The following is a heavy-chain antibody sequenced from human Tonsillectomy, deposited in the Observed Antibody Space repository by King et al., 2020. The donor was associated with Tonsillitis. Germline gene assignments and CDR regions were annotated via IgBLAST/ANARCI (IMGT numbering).Heavy chain of an antibody. CDR2: IYSSGYT. CDR3: ASVRGYDFWSYFDY. CDR1: GGSISSGSYY. Sequence: QLQESGPGLVKPSQTLSLTCTVSGGSISSGSYYWSWVRQPAGKGLEWIGRIYSSGYTNYNPSLKSRVTMSVETSRNQFSLKLSSVTAADTAVYYCASVRGYDFWSYFDYWGQGTLVTVSS. V-gene: IGHV4-61*02. J-gene: IGHJ4*02. D-gene: IGHD3-3*01.